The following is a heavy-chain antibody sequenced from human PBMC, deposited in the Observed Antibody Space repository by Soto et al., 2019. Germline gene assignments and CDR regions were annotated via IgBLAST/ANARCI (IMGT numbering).Heavy chain of an antibody. J-gene: IGHJ5*02. CDR3: ARENIVVVVAATHNWFDP. CDR2: IWYDGSNK. D-gene: IGHD2-15*01. Sequence: GGSLRLSCAASGFTFSSYGMHWVRQAPGRGLEWVAVIWYDGSNKYYADSVKGRFTISRDNSKNTLYLQMNSLRAEDTAVYYCARENIVVVVAATHNWFDPWGQGTLVTSPQ. V-gene: IGHV3-33*01. CDR1: GFTFSSYG.